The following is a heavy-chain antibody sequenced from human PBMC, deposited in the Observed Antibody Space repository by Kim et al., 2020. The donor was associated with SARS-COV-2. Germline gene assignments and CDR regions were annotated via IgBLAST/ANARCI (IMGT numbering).Heavy chain of an antibody. D-gene: IGHD2-15*01. CDR3: ARGRGVIVVVVAATPPSFDY. J-gene: IGHJ4*02. Sequence: SETLSLTCTVSGGSVSSGSYYWSWIRQPPGQGLEWIGYIYYSGSTNYNPSLKSRVTISVDTSKNQFSLKLSSVTAADTAVYYCARGRGVIVVVVAATPPSFDYWGQGTLVTVSS. V-gene: IGHV4-61*01. CDR1: GGSVSSGSYY. CDR2: IYYSGST.